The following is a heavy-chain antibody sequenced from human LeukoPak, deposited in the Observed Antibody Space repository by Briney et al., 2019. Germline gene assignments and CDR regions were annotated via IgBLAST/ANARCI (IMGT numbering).Heavy chain of an antibody. J-gene: IGHJ4*02. V-gene: IGHV5-51*01. Sequence: ESLKISCKGSGYSFTSYWIGWVRQMPGKGLEWMGIIYPGDSDTRYSPSFQGQVTISADKSISTAYLQWSSLKASDTAMYYCARRYCSSTSCYGYFDYWDQGTLVTVSS. CDR1: GYSFTSYW. CDR2: IYPGDSDT. D-gene: IGHD2-2*01. CDR3: ARRYCSSTSCYGYFDY.